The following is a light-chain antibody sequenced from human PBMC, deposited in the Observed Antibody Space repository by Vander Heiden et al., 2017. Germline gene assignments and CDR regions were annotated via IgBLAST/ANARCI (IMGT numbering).Light chain of an antibody. V-gene: IGKV3-11*01. CDR1: QSVSSY. J-gene: IGKJ1*01. CDR2: DAS. Sequence: EIVLTQSPATLSLSPGERATLSSRASQSVSSYLAGYQQKPGQAPRLLIYDASNRATGIPARFSGSGSGTDFTLTISSLEPEDFAVYYCQQRSNWPPTWTFGQGTKVEIK. CDR3: QQRSNWPPTWT.